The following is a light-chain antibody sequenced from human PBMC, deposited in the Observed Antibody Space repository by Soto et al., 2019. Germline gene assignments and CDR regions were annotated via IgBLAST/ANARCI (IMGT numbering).Light chain of an antibody. J-gene: IGLJ3*02. V-gene: IGLV2-11*01. Sequence: QPVLTQPRSVSGSPGQSVTISCTGTNNDVGGYNYVSWYQQQPGKAPKLIIYDVTKRPSGVPDRFSGSKSGNTASLTISGLQADDDADYYCSSYAGSYTLVFGGGTKLTVL. CDR3: SSYAGSYTLV. CDR1: NNDVGGYNY. CDR2: DVT.